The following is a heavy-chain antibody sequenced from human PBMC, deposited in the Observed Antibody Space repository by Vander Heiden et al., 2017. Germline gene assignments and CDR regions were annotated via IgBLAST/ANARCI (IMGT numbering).Heavy chain of an antibody. V-gene: IGHV3-73*02. J-gene: IGHJ3*02. CDR3: TRLGGSYSPGQDAFDI. Sequence: EVQLVESGGGLVQPGGSLNLSCAASGFTFSGSAMHWVRQASGKGLEWVGRIRSKANSYATAYAASVKGRFTISRDDSKNTAYLQMNSLKTEDTAVYYCTRLGGSYSPGQDAFDIWGQGTMVTVSS. D-gene: IGHD1-26*01. CDR2: IRSKANSYAT. CDR1: GFTFSGSA.